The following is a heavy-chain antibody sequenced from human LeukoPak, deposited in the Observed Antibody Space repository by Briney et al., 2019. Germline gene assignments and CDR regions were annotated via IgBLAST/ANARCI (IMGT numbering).Heavy chain of an antibody. V-gene: IGHV1-69*10. D-gene: IGHD3-10*01. Sequence: GASVKVSCQASGGTFNNYAINWVRQAPGQGLEWLGGIIPILLSANYSQNFQGRLTISADKSTSTAYMELSSLRSDDTAVYYCATYYYYSDSQTLGDCWGQGTLVTVSS. CDR3: ATYYYYSDSQTLGDC. J-gene: IGHJ4*02. CDR1: GGTFNNYA. CDR2: IIPILLSA.